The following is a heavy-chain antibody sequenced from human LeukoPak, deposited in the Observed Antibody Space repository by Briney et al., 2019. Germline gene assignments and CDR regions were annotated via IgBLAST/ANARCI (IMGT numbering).Heavy chain of an antibody. CDR1: GFTFSSYT. V-gene: IGHV3-30-3*01. J-gene: IGHJ4*02. Sequence: GGSLRLSCAVSGFTFSSYTLHWVRQAPGKGLEWVAVISFAGSNKYYADSVKGRFTISRDNSKNTLYLQMNSLRAEDTAVYYCARDAFNWNYVDYWGQGTLVTVSS. CDR3: ARDAFNWNYVDY. CDR2: ISFAGSNK. D-gene: IGHD1-20*01.